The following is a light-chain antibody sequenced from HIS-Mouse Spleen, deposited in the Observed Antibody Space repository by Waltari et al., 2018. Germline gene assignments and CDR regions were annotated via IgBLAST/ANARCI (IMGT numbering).Light chain of an antibody. CDR3: YSAADNNLV. CDR1: VLAKKY. V-gene: IGLV3-27*01. CDR2: KDS. Sequence: SYELTQPSSVSVSPGQTARITCSGDVLAKKYARWFQQKPGKAPVLVIYKDSERPSGIPERFSGSSSGTTVTLTIRGAQVEDEADYYCYSAADNNLVFGGGTKLTVL. J-gene: IGLJ3*02.